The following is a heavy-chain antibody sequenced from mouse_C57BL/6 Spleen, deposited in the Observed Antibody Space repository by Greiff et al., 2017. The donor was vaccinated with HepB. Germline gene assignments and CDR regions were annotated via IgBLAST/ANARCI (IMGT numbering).Heavy chain of an antibody. Sequence: EVQRVESGPGLVKPSQSLSLTCSVTGYSITSGYYWNWIRQFPGNKLEWMGYISYDGSNNYNPSLKNRISITRDTSKNQFFLKLNSVTTEDTATYYCARLRRGYFDVWGTGTTVTVSS. CDR1: GYSITSGYY. V-gene: IGHV3-6*01. CDR3: ARLRRGYFDV. J-gene: IGHJ1*03. D-gene: IGHD2-12*01. CDR2: ISYDGSN.